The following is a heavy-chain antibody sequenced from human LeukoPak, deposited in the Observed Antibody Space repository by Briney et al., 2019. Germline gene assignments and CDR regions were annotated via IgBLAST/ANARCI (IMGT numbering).Heavy chain of an antibody. CDR3: ARDKQWLEPNDY. V-gene: IGHV3-30-3*01. CDR1: GFTFSSYA. CDR2: ISYDGSNK. Sequence: PGGSLRLSCAASGFTFSSYAMHWVRQAPGKGLEWVAVISYDGSNKYYADSVKGRFTISRDNSKNTLYLQMNSLRAEDTAVYYCARDKQWLEPNDYWGQGTLVTVSS. J-gene: IGHJ4*02. D-gene: IGHD6-19*01.